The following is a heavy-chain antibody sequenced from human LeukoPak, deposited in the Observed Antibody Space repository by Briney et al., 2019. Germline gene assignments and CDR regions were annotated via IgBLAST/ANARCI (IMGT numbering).Heavy chain of an antibody. CDR2: IYYSGST. Sequence: TASETLSLTCTVSGGSISSSSYYWGWIRQPPGKGLEWIGSIYYSGSTYYNPSLKSRVTISVDTSKNQFSLKLSSVTAADTAVYYCARHPIRIGPAFVVVPAAPFDYWGQGTLVTVSS. CDR1: GGSISSSSYY. CDR3: ARHPIRIGPAFVVVPAAPFDY. D-gene: IGHD2-2*01. V-gene: IGHV4-39*01. J-gene: IGHJ4*02.